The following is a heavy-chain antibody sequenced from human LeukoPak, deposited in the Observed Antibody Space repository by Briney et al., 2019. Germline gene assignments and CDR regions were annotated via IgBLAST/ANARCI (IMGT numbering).Heavy chain of an antibody. D-gene: IGHD3-9*01. CDR2: ILYTGNT. V-gene: IGHV4-39*02. J-gene: IGHJ5*02. CDR3: ARLPTGFPNWFDP. CDR1: GGSFSGTVSS. Sequence: SETLSLTCTVFGGSFSGTVSSWGWIRQPPGKGLEWIGSILYTGNTEYNPSLRSRVSISVDTSKNHFSLNLSSVTAADTAVYYCARLPTGFPNWFDPWGQGILVTVSS.